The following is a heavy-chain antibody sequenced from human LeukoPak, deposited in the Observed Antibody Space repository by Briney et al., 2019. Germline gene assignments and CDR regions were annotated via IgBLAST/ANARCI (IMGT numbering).Heavy chain of an antibody. J-gene: IGHJ4*02. CDR3: ARDSRPHKYYYDSTGYSY. V-gene: IGHV3-7*01. D-gene: IGHD3-22*01. CDR1: GFTFSSYW. Sequence: PGGSLRLSCAASGFTFSSYWMSWVRQAPGKGLEWVANIKQDGSEKYYVDSVKGRFTISRDNAKNSLYLQMNSLRAEDTAVYYCARDSRPHKYYYDSTGYSYWGQGTLVTVSS. CDR2: IKQDGSEK.